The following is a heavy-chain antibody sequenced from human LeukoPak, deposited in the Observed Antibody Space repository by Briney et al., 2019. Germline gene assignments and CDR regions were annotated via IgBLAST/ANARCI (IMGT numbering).Heavy chain of an antibody. CDR2: INHSGST. Sequence: SETLSLTCAVYGGSFSGYYWSWIRQPPGKGLEWIGEINHSGSTNYNPSLKSRVTISVDTSKNQFSLKLSSVTAADTAVCYCAREFRELLWFGELFYGMDVWGQGTTVTVSS. D-gene: IGHD3-10*01. V-gene: IGHV4-34*01. CDR1: GGSFSGYY. CDR3: AREFRELLWFGELFYGMDV. J-gene: IGHJ6*02.